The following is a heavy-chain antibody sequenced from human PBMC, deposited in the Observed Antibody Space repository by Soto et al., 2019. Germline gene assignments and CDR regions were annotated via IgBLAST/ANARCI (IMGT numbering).Heavy chain of an antibody. Sequence: QVQLVESGGGVVQPGRSLRLSCAASGFTFSSYAMHWVRQAPGKGLEWVAVISYDGSNKYYADSVKGRFTISRDNSKNTLSLQMDSLRAEDTAVYYCARGGYSYGHFDYWGQGTLVTVSS. D-gene: IGHD5-18*01. CDR2: ISYDGSNK. CDR3: ARGGYSYGHFDY. CDR1: GFTFSSYA. V-gene: IGHV3-30-3*01. J-gene: IGHJ4*02.